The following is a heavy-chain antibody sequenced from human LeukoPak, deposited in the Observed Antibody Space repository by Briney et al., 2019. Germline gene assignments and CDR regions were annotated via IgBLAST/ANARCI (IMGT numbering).Heavy chain of an antibody. J-gene: IGHJ4*02. Sequence: GGSLRLSCVASGFTFSNYAMNWVRQAPGKGLEWVSGIGGGGENTDYADSVRGRFTISRDNSKNTLCLQMNSLRAEDTAIYYCAKDVRGYHRQIDYWGQGVLVTVSS. D-gene: IGHD3-22*01. CDR2: IGGGGENT. V-gene: IGHV3-23*01. CDR3: AKDVRGYHRQIDY. CDR1: GFTFSNYA.